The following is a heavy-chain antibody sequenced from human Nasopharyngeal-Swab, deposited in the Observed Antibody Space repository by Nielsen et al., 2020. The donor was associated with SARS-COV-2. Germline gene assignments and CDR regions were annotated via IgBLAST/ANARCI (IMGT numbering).Heavy chain of an antibody. V-gene: IGHV3-53*01. Sequence: WIRQAPGKGLEWVSVIYSGGSTYSADLVKGRFTISRDNSKNTLYLQMNSLRAEDTAVYYCAKDSLNILTGSGWFDPWGQGTQVTVSS. D-gene: IGHD3-9*01. CDR2: IYSGGST. J-gene: IGHJ5*02. CDR3: AKDSLNILTGSGWFDP.